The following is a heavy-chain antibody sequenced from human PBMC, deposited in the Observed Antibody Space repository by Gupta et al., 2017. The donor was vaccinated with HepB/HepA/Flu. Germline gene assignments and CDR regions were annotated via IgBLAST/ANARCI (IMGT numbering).Heavy chain of an antibody. CDR1: GFSFSSYG. J-gene: IGHJ4*02. CDR2: ISFDGSDK. D-gene: IGHD2-2*02. V-gene: IGHV3-30*03. CDR3: AWGPCGTNCDTRHS. Sequence: VRVVESGGGVVEPGRSLRLSCAASGFSFSSYGFHWVRQAPGKGLEWVALISFDGSDKKYADSVRGRFTIARDNSKNTVYLQVDTLRAEDTAVYDCAWGPCGTNCDTRHSWGQGTLVTVSS.